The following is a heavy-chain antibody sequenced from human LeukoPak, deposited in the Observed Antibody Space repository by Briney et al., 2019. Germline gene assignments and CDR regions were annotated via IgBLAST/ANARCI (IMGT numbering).Heavy chain of an antibody. CDR2: IYYSGST. J-gene: IGHJ6*03. Sequence: SETLSLTCTVSGGSISSSSYYWGWIRQPPGKGLEWIGSIYYSGSTYYNPSLKSRVTISVDTSKNQFSLKLSSVTAADTAVYYCARGSGPKGYYYYMDVWGKGTTVTISS. CDR1: GGSISSSSYY. V-gene: IGHV4-39*07. CDR3: ARGSGPKGYYYYMDV. D-gene: IGHD2-15*01.